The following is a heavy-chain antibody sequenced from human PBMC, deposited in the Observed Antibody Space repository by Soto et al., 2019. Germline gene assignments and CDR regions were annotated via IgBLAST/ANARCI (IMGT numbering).Heavy chain of an antibody. D-gene: IGHD3-10*01. CDR3: ARSRYYYGSGSGNTLDY. J-gene: IGHJ4*02. V-gene: IGHV1-69*13. Sequence: ASVKVSCKASGGTFSSYAISWVRQAPGQGLEWMGGIIPIFGTANYAQKFQGRVTITADESTSTAYMEVSSLRSEDTAVYYCARSRYYYGSGSGNTLDYWGQGTLVTVSS. CDR2: IIPIFGTA. CDR1: GGTFSSYA.